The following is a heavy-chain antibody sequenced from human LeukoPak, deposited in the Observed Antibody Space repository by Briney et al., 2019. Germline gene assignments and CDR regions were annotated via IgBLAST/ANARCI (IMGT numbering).Heavy chain of an antibody. D-gene: IGHD3-10*01. CDR2: ISGSGGST. CDR3: AKDEVPYGSGSPDY. V-gene: IGHV3-23*01. CDR1: GFTFSSYA. Sequence: GPSLRLSCAASGFTFSSYAMSWVRQAPGKGLEWVSAISGSGGSTYYADSVKGRFTISRDNSKNTLYLQMNSLRAEDTAVYYCAKDEVPYGSGSPDYWGQGTLVTVSS. J-gene: IGHJ4*02.